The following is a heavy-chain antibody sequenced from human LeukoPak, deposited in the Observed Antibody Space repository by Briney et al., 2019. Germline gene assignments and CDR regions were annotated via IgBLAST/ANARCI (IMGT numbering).Heavy chain of an antibody. V-gene: IGHV4-59*13. CDR2: IYYSGST. D-gene: IGHD4-17*01. J-gene: IGHJ4*02. CDR3: ARGTVTMDY. CDR1: GGSFSGYY. Sequence: SETLSLTCAVYGGSFSGYYWSWIRQPPGKGLEWIGYIYYSGSTKYNPALKSRVTISIDSSKNQFSLNLSSVTAADTAVYYCARGTVTMDYWGRGTLVTVSS.